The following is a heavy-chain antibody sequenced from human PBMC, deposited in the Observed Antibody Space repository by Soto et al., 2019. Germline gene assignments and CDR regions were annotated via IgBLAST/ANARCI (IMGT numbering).Heavy chain of an antibody. J-gene: IGHJ4*02. CDR2: IYYSGST. V-gene: IGHV4-59*01. D-gene: IGHD3-22*01. CDR1: GGSISTYY. CDR3: ASSAPDYYYDSSGFDY. Sequence: SETLSLTCTVSGGSISTYYWSWIRQPPGKGLEWIGNIYYSGSTNYKPSLKSRVTISVDTSKNQFSLKLRSVTAADTAVYYCASSAPDYYYDSSGFDYWGQGALVTVSS.